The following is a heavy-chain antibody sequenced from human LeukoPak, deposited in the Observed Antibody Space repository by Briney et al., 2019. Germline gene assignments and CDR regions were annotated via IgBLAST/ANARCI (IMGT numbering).Heavy chain of an antibody. D-gene: IGHD4-17*01. J-gene: IGHJ4*02. V-gene: IGHV3-48*03. CDR3: ARPPSGYADYGPY. CDR2: ISSSGSTI. Sequence: GGSLRLSCAASGFTFSSYEMNWVRQAPGKGLEWVSYISSSGSTIYYADSVKGRFTISRDNAENSLYLQMNSLRAEDTAVYYCARPPSGYADYGPYWGQGTLVTVSS. CDR1: GFTFSSYE.